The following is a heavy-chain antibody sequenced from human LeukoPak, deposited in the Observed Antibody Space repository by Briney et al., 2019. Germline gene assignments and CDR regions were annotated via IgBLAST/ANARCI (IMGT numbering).Heavy chain of an antibody. D-gene: IGHD5-24*01. J-gene: IGHJ3*02. CDR2: IYYSGST. Sequence: SETLSLTCTVSGGSISSSSYYWGWIRQPPGKGLEWIGSIYYSGSTNYNPSLKSRVTISVDTSKNQFSLKLSSVTAADTAVYYCATTGGLRWLPRRRDAFDIWGQGTMVTVSS. CDR1: GGSISSSSYY. CDR3: ATTGGLRWLPRRRDAFDI. V-gene: IGHV4-39*07.